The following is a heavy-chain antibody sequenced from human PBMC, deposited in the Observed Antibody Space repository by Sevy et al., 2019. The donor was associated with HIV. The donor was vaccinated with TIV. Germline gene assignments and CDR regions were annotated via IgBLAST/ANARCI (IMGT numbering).Heavy chain of an antibody. J-gene: IGHJ5*02. D-gene: IGHD3-22*01. CDR3: ARDLTYYYDSSGRNWFDP. V-gene: IGHV3-11*01. Sequence: GGSLRLSCAASAFTFSDYYMSWIRQAPGKGLEWVSYISSSGSTIYYADSVKGRFTISRDNAKNSLYLQMNSLRAEDTAVYYCARDLTYYYDSSGRNWFDPWGQGTLVTVSS. CDR1: AFTFSDYY. CDR2: ISSSGSTI.